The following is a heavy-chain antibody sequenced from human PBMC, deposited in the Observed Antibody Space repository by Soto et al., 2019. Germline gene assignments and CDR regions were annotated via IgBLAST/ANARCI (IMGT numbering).Heavy chain of an antibody. J-gene: IGHJ4*02. V-gene: IGHV1-18*01. D-gene: IGHD2-15*01. CDR1: GYTFTNYG. CDR2: ISPYNGDT. Sequence: QVQLVQSGAEVKKPGASVKVSCQASGYTFTNYGISWVRQAPGQGLEWMGWISPYNGDTRYAQNVQGRVTLTTDTSTSAAYMELRSLRSDDTALYYCARRGSNKWDEDFDFWGQGTLVTVSS. CDR3: ARRGSNKWDEDFDF.